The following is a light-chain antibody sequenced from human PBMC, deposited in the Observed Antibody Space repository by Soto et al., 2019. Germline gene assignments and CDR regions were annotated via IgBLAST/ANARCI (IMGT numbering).Light chain of an antibody. V-gene: IGLV3-25*02. CDR2: KDS. Sequence: SYELTQPPSVSVSPGQTARITCSGDALPRQYVYWYQQRPGQAPVLVIYKDSARPSGIPERFSGSSSGKTVTLTVSGVQAEDEADYYCQSADSSGIYVFGTGTKVTVL. J-gene: IGLJ1*01. CDR1: ALPRQY. CDR3: QSADSSGIYV.